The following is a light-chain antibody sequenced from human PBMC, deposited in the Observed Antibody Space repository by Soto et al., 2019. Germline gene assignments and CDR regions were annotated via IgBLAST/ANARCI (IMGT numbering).Light chain of an antibody. J-gene: IGLJ3*02. Sequence: QSVLTQLPSVSGAPGQRVPISCTGNSSNIGAGYDVHWYQHLRGTAPKLLIYGNANRPSGVPDRFSGSKSGTSASLAITGLQAEDEADYYCQSYDSSLSVVFGGGTKVPVL. V-gene: IGLV1-40*01. CDR3: QSYDSSLSVV. CDR2: GNA. CDR1: SSNIGAGYD.